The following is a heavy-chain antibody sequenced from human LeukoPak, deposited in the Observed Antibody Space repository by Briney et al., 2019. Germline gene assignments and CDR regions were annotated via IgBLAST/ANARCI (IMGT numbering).Heavy chain of an antibody. Sequence: PGGSLRLSCAASGFTFSDYYMSWIRQAPGKGLEWVSYISSSGSTIYYADSVKGRFTISRDNAKNSLYLQMNSLRAEDTAVYYCAREHGDYVFARKLDHWGQGTLVTVSS. V-gene: IGHV3-11*01. CDR3: AREHGDYVFARKLDH. CDR2: ISSSGSTI. J-gene: IGHJ4*02. D-gene: IGHD4-17*01. CDR1: GFTFSDYY.